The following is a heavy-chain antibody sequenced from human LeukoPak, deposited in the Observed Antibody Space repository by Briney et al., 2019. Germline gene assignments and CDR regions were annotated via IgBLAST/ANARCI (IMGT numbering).Heavy chain of an antibody. CDR2: ISSSSSYI. D-gene: IGHD6-13*01. V-gene: IGHV3-21*01. CDR3: ARGASSSWYDY. J-gene: IGHJ4*02. Sequence: GWSLRPSCAASGFTISSYSMNWVRQAPGKGLEWVSSISSSSSYIYYADSVKGRFTISRDNAKNSLYLQMNSLRAEDTAVYYCARGASSSWYDYWGQGTLVTVSS. CDR1: GFTISSYS.